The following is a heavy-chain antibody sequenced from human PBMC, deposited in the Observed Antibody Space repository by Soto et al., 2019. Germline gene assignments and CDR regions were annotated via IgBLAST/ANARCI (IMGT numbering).Heavy chain of an antibody. D-gene: IGHD5-12*01. Sequence: QVQLVQSGAEVKKPGSSVTVSCKASGGTFGSSAISWVRQAPGQGLEWMGGTIPIFPTPDDAQKCQGSVTITADEATSTAYMELTSLRSEDTAVYYCARVKDRLQLGGNYCYAMDVWGQGTTVTVSS. V-gene: IGHV1-69*12. CDR2: TIPIFPTP. CDR1: GGTFGSSA. CDR3: ARVKDRLQLGGNYCYAMDV. J-gene: IGHJ6*02.